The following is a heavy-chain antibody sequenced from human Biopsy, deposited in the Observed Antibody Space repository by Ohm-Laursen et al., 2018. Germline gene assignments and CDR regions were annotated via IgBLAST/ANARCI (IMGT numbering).Heavy chain of an antibody. V-gene: IGHV3-48*04. D-gene: IGHD3-10*01. CDR3: ARPPWGHAYGYYNGMDV. J-gene: IGHJ6*02. CDR2: ITNSGGTV. Sequence: SLRLSCAASGFTLSSYSMNWVRQPPGKGLEWVSYITNSGGTVYYEDPVKGRFTVSRDNAKNSLYLQMDRLRAEDTAVYYCARPPWGHAYGYYNGMDVWGQGTTVIVSS. CDR1: GFTLSSYS.